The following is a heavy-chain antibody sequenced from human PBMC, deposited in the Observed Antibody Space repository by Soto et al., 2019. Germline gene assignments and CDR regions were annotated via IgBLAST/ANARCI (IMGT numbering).Heavy chain of an antibody. V-gene: IGHV4-30-4*01. D-gene: IGHD2-2*01. J-gene: IGHJ4*02. CDR2: IYYSGST. CDR3: ARAPIRSTRSEFDY. Sequence: SETLSLTCTVSGGSISSGDYYWSWIRQPPGKGLEWIGYIYYSGSTYYNPPLKSRVTISVDTSKNQFSLKLSSVTAADTAVYYCARAPIRSTRSEFDYWGQGTLVTVSS. CDR1: GGSISSGDYY.